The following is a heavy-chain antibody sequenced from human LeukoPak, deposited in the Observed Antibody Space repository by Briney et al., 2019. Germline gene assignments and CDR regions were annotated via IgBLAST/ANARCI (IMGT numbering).Heavy chain of an antibody. CDR3: AGSSAAGTYGNWFDP. Sequence: SETLSLTCAVYGGSFSGYYWSWIRQPPGKGLEWIGYIYYSGSTNYNPSLKSRVTISVDTSKNQFSLKLSSVTAADTAVYYCAGSSAAGTYGNWFDPWGQGTLVTVSS. D-gene: IGHD6-13*01. CDR2: IYYSGST. CDR1: GGSFSGYY. V-gene: IGHV4-59*01. J-gene: IGHJ5*02.